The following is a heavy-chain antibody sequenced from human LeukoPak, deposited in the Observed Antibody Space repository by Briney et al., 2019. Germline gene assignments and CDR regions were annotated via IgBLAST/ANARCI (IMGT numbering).Heavy chain of an antibody. CDR2: INPNSGGT. CDR1: GYTFTGYY. CDR3: ATGIRGWEPHFVNHY. V-gene: IGHV1-2*02. D-gene: IGHD1-26*01. J-gene: IGHJ4*02. Sequence: ASVKVSCKASGYTFTGYYMHWVRQAPGQGLEWMGWINPNSGGTNYAQKFQGRVTMTRDTSISTAYMELSRLRSDDTAVYYCATGIRGWEPHFVNHYWGQGTLVTVSS.